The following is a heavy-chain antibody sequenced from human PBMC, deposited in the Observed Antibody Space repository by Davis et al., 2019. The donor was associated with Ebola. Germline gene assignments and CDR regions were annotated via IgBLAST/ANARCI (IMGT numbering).Heavy chain of an antibody. D-gene: IGHD3-22*01. CDR2: IYYSGST. J-gene: IGHJ5*02. Sequence: PSETLSLTCAVSGGSISSGGYSWSWIRQPPGKGLEWFGYIYYSGSTNYNPSLKSRVTISVDTSKNQFSLKLSSVTAADTAVYYCARGITYYYDSSGYYSNWFDPWGQGTLVTVSS. CDR1: GGSISSGGYS. V-gene: IGHV4-61*08. CDR3: ARGITYYYDSSGYYSNWFDP.